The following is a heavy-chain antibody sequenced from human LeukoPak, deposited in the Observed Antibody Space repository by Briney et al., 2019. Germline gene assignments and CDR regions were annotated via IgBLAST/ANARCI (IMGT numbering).Heavy chain of an antibody. J-gene: IGHJ4*02. V-gene: IGHV1-2*02. Sequence: ASVKVSCKASGYTFSSYAMHWVRQAPGQGLEWMGWITPSGDTNYAQKFQGRVAITKDTSHTTAYMDLSRMTSDDTAVYYCARDRYGDGFAHFDYWGQGALVTVSS. CDR3: ARDRYGDGFAHFDY. D-gene: IGHD5-24*01. CDR1: GYTFSSYA. CDR2: ITPSGDT.